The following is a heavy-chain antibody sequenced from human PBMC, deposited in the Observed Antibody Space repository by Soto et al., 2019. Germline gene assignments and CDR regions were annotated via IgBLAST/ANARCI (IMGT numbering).Heavy chain of an antibody. D-gene: IGHD4-17*01. Sequence: PSETLSLTCTVSGGSISTYYWNWIRQPPGKGLEWIGYIYYSGNTNYNPSLKSRVTMSVDTSKNQFSLKLRSVTAADTAVYYCARVSGGDYEHPFDYWGQGTLVTVSS. J-gene: IGHJ4*02. CDR3: ARVSGGDYEHPFDY. CDR1: GGSISTYY. CDR2: IYYSGNT. V-gene: IGHV4-59*01.